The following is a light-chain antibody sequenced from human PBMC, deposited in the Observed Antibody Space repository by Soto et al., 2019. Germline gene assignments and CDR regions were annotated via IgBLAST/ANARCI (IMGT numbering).Light chain of an antibody. CDR1: SSDVGGYNY. V-gene: IGLV2-14*01. J-gene: IGLJ2*01. CDR3: SSYTTSSTLV. CDR2: DVS. Sequence: QSALTQPASVSGSPGQSITISCTGTSSDVGGYNYVSWYQQHPGKAPKLMIYDVSFWPSGVSNRFSGSKSGNTASLTISGLQAEDEADYYCSSYTTSSTLVFGGGTKLTVL.